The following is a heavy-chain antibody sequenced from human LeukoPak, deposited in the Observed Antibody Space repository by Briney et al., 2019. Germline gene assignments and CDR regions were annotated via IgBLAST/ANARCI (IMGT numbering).Heavy chain of an antibody. CDR2: INWNGDNT. V-gene: IGHV3-20*04. CDR1: GFTFDDYG. Sequence: GGSLRLFCAASGFTFDDYGMSWVRQAPGKGLEWVSGINWNGDNTGYADSVKGRFAISRDNAKNSLYLQMNSLRAEDTALYYCARAIAVAGIWEAFDIWGQGTMVTVSS. CDR3: ARAIAVAGIWEAFDI. J-gene: IGHJ3*02. D-gene: IGHD6-19*01.